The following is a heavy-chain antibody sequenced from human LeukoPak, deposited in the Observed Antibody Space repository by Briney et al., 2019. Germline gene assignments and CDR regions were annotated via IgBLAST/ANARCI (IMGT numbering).Heavy chain of an antibody. CDR2: ISYDGNNK. D-gene: IGHD3-22*01. J-gene: IGHJ4*02. CDR1: GFTFSIHA. CDR3: ARPFDFYDGSDYYYSVAY. V-gene: IGHV3-30*04. Sequence: GGSLRLSCAASGFTFSIHALHWVRQAPGKGLEWVALISYDGNNKYYADSVKGRFTISRDNSKNTLYLQMSSLRAEDTAVYYCARPFDFYDGSDYYYSVAYWGQGTLVTVSS.